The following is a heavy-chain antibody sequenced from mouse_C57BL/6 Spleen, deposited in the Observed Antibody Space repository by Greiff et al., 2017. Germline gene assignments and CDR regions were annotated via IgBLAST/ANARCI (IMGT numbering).Heavy chain of an antibody. CDR1: GFNIKDYY. V-gene: IGHV14-2*01. D-gene: IGHD1-1*01. J-gene: IGHJ1*03. Sequence: VHVKQSGAELVKPGASVKLSCTASGFNIKDYYMHWVKQRTEQGLEWIGRIDPEDGETKYAPKFQGKATITADTSSNTAYLQLSSLTSEDTAVYYCARSEITTVVADWYFDVWGTGTTVTVSS. CDR2: IDPEDGET. CDR3: ARSEITTVVADWYFDV.